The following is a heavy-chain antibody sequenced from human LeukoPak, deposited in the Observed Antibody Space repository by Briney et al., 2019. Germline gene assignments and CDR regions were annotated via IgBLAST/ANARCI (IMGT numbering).Heavy chain of an antibody. J-gene: IGHJ6*03. CDR1: GYTFTSYG. CDR3: ARDYYDSSGYYYYYYYMDV. D-gene: IGHD3-22*01. Sequence: ASVKVSCKASGYTFTSYGISWVRQAPGQGLEWMGWISAYNGNTNYAQKLQGRVTMTTDTSTSTAYMELRSLRSDDTAVYYCARDYYDSSGYYYYYYYMDVWGKETTVTVSS. V-gene: IGHV1-18*01. CDR2: ISAYNGNT.